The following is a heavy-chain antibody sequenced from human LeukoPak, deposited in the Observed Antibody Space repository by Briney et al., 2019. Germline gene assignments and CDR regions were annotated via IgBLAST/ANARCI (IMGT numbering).Heavy chain of an antibody. D-gene: IGHD5-18*01. CDR2: INGDGGGV. J-gene: IGHJ4*02. V-gene: IGHV3-9*01. CDR3: ARDRGGKVDTGALEY. Sequence: GGSLRLSCVGSKFTFRYYAMHWVRQAPGRGLEWVAGINGDGGGVAYADSVVGRFTISRDYAETSLYLQMNSLRPEDTALYYCARDRGGKVDTGALEYWGQGTQVAVSS. CDR1: KFTFRYYA.